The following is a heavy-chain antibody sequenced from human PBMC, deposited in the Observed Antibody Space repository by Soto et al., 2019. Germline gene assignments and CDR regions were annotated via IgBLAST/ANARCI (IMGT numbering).Heavy chain of an antibody. CDR1: GGSISSYY. CDR2: IYYSGST. J-gene: IGHJ6*03. CDR3: ARRGVAVPAAAPRYYYYYMDV. Sequence: SETLSLTCTVSGGSISSYYWSWIRQPPGKGLEWIGYIYYSGSTNYNPSLKSRVTISVDTSKNQFSLKLSSVTAADTAVYYCARRGVAVPAAAPRYYYYYMDVWGKGTTVTVSS. V-gene: IGHV4-59*08. D-gene: IGHD2-2*01.